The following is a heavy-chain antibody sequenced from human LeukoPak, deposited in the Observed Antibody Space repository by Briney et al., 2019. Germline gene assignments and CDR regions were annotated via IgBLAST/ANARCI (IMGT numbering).Heavy chain of an antibody. Sequence: SETLSLTCAVYGGSFSGYYWTWLRQPPGKGLEWIGQISDSGNTNYNPPLKSRVTISVDTSKKQFSLKLSSVTAADTAVYYCARLYYYDTSGYPLGMDVWGQGTTVIVSS. CDR3: ARLYYYDTSGYPLGMDV. CDR2: ISDSGNT. CDR1: GGSFSGYY. D-gene: IGHD3-22*01. V-gene: IGHV4-34*01. J-gene: IGHJ6*02.